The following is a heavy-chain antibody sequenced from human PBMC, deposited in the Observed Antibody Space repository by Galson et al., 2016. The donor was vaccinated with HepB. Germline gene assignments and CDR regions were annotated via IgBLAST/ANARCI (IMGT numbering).Heavy chain of an antibody. V-gene: IGHV3-73*01. CDR3: SRHVDFPPPEYSYELTTDY. CDR1: GFTFSGST. Sequence: SLRLSCAASGFTFSGSTMHWVRQASGKGLEWVGRIRSKANIYATAYAASVEGRFTISRDDSKNTAYLQMNSLKTEDTAVYYCSRHVDFPPPEYSYELTTDYWGQGTLVTVSS. D-gene: IGHD5-18*01. J-gene: IGHJ4*02. CDR2: IRSKANIYAT.